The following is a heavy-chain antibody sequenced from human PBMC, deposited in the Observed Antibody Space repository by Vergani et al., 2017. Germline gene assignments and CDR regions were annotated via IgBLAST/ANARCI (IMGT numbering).Heavy chain of an antibody. CDR1: GGSFNTYY. CDR2: IYTSGST. J-gene: IGHJ4*02. V-gene: IGHV4-59*08. D-gene: IGHD6-19*01. Sequence: QVQLEESGPGLVKPSETLSLTCTVSGGSFNTYYWSWIRQSPGKGLEWIGYIYTSGSTNYNPSLKSRVTMSVDTSKNQFSLKLSSVTAADTAVYYCARHLSRGWSGPLLYFDYWGQGTLVTVSS. CDR3: ARHLSRGWSGPLLYFDY.